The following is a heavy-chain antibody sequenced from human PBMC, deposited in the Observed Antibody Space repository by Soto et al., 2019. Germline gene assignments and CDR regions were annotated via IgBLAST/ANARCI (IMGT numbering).Heavy chain of an antibody. J-gene: IGHJ4*02. CDR3: ARRRRDILTGSPGTLDY. V-gene: IGHV3-9*01. CDR2: ITWNGGTI. Sequence: PGGSLRLSCAASGFAFDDYVMHWVRQPPGRGLEWVSGITWNGGTIRYVDSVKGQVTISADKSISTAYLQWSSLKASDTAMYYCARRRRDILTGSPGTLDYWGQGTLVTVSS. CDR1: GFAFDDYV. D-gene: IGHD3-9*01.